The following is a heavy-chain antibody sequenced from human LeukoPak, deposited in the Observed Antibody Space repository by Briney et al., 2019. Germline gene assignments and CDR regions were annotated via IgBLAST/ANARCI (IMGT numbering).Heavy chain of an antibody. V-gene: IGHV1-2*02. CDR3: ARDRTTFGYYDSSGYYYDYYYYYMDV. CDR2: INPNSGGT. D-gene: IGHD3-22*01. CDR1: GYTFTGYY. J-gene: IGHJ6*03. Sequence: ASVKVSCKASGYTFTGYYMHWVRQAPGQGLEWMGWINPNSGGTNYAQKFQGRVTMTRDPSISTAYMELSRLRSDDTAVYYCARDRTTFGYYDSSGYYYDYYYYYMDVWGKGTTVTVSS.